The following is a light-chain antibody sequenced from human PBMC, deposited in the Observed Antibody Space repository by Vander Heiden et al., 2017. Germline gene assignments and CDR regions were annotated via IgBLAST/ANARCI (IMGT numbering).Light chain of an antibody. CDR1: QSISSD. CDR2: GAS. V-gene: IGKV3-15*01. Sequence: ERVMTQSPATLSVSPGERATLSCRASQSISSDLAWYQQKPGQPPKLLIYGASTRATGIPARFSGTGSGTEFTLTISSLQSEDFAIYYCQQDNNWPPVTFGQGTRLEIK. J-gene: IGKJ5*01. CDR3: QQDNNWPPVT.